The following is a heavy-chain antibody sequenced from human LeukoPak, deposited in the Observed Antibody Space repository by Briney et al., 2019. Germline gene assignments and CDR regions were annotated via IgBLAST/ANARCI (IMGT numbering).Heavy chain of an antibody. J-gene: IGHJ6*03. CDR3: ARDDCSSTSCYKGYYYYYYMDV. D-gene: IGHD2-2*02. V-gene: IGHV3-11*06. CDR1: GFTFSDYY. Sequence: GGSLRLSRAASGFTFSDYYMSWIRQAPGKGLEWVSSISSSSSYIYYADSVKGRFTISRDNAKNSLYLQMNSLRAEDTAVYYCARDDCSSTSCYKGYYYYYYMDVWGKGTTVTVSS. CDR2: ISSSSSYI.